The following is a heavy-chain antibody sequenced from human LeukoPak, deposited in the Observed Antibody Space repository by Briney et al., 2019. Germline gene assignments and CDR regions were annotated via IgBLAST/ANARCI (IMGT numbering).Heavy chain of an antibody. D-gene: IGHD5-18*01. CDR1: GYQFTSYG. J-gene: IGHJ4*02. CDR3: ARWGEQVWFVGDFDY. Sequence: GASVKVSCKASGYQFTSYGISWVRRAPGQGLEWMGWISTYNGKTNYAQKLQGRVTMTTDTSTSTAYIELRSLRSDDTAVYYCARWGEQVWFVGDFDYWGQGTLVTVSS. V-gene: IGHV1-18*01. CDR2: ISTYNGKT.